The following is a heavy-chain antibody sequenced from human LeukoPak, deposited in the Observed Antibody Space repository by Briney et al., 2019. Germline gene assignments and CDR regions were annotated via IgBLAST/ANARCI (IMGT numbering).Heavy chain of an antibody. CDR3: ARGPPTIFGVVTFDY. CDR1: GGTFGSYT. V-gene: IGHV1-69*02. J-gene: IGHJ4*02. CDR2: IIPILGIA. D-gene: IGHD3-3*01. Sequence: ASVKVSCKASGGTFGSYTISWVRQAPGQGLEWMGRIIPILGIANYAQKFQGRVTITADKSTSTAYMELSSLRSEDTAVYYCARGPPTIFGVVTFDYWGQGTLVTVSS.